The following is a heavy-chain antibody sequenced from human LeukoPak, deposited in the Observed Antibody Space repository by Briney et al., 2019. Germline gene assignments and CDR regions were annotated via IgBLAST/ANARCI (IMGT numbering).Heavy chain of an antibody. CDR2: ISSSSSYI. V-gene: IGHV3-21*01. D-gene: IGHD3-16*02. CDR3: AREGGYMQMPTL. CDR1: GFTFSSYT. J-gene: IGHJ4*02. Sequence: GGSLRLSCAASGFTFSSYTMNWVRRAPGKGLEWVSSISSSSSYIYYADSLRGRFTISRDNAKNSLYLQMNSLRAEDTAVYYCAREGGYMQMPTLWGQGTLVTVSS.